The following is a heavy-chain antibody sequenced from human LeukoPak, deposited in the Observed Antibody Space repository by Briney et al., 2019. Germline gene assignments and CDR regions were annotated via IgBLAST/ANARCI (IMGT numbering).Heavy chain of an antibody. CDR3: ARSQDFLEWPYYMDV. V-gene: IGHV4-4*07. D-gene: IGHD3-3*01. J-gene: IGHJ6*03. CDR2: IYTSGST. Sequence: SETLSLTCSVSGGSMNTHYWNWIRQPAGKGLEWIGRIYTSGSTNHNPSLKSRVIMSLDTSKNQFSLKLSSATAADTAVYYCARSQDFLEWPYYMDVWGKGTTVTVSS. CDR1: GGSMNTHY.